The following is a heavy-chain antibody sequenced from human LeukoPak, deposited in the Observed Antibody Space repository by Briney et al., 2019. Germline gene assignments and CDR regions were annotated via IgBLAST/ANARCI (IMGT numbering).Heavy chain of an antibody. Sequence: GGSLRLSCAASGFTFSSYGMHWVRQAPGKGLEWVSSISSSSSYIYYADSVKGRFTISRDNAKNSLYLQMNSLRAEDTAVYYCARDGGNRPLYWGQGTLVTVSS. D-gene: IGHD4-23*01. CDR1: GFTFSSYG. J-gene: IGHJ4*02. V-gene: IGHV3-21*01. CDR3: ARDGGNRPLY. CDR2: ISSSSSYI.